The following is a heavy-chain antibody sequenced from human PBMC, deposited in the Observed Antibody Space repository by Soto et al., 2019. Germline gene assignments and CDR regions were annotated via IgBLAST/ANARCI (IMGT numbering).Heavy chain of an antibody. Sequence: SETLSLTCAVYGGSFSGYYWSWIRQPPGKGLEWIGEINHSGSTNYNPSLKSRVTISVDTSKNQFSLKLSSVTAADTAVYYCADERDDAFDIWGQGTMVTVSS. V-gene: IGHV4-34*01. J-gene: IGHJ3*02. CDR2: INHSGST. CDR1: GGSFSGYY. CDR3: ADERDDAFDI.